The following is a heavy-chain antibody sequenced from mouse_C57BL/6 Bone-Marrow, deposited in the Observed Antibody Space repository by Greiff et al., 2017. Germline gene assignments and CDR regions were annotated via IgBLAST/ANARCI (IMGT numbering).Heavy chain of an antibody. CDR1: GFTFSSYT. CDR2: ISGGGGNP. J-gene: IGHJ1*03. V-gene: IGHV5-9*01. D-gene: IGHD1-1*01. Sequence: EVQLVESGGGLVKPGGSLKLSCAASGFTFSSYTMSWVRQTPEKRLQWVAAISGGGGNPYYPDSVQGRFTISRDNDNNILYLQMSSLRSEYTALYYCSRQVTTVLATKYFDVWGTGTTGTVSS. CDR3: SRQVTTVLATKYFDV.